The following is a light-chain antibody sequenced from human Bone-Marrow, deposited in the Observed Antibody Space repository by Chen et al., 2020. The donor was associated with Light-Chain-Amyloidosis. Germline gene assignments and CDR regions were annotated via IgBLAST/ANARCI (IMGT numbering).Light chain of an antibody. CDR3: QVLDRSSDRPV. CDR1: NIGSPS. CDR2: DVS. Sequence: SYVLNQPSSVSVAPGQPATIACGGNNIGSPSVHWYQQTPGQAPLLVVYDVSDRPSGIPERLSGSNAGNTATLTISRVEAGDEADYYCQVLDRSSDRPVFGGGNKLTVL. V-gene: IGLV3-21*02. J-gene: IGLJ3*02.